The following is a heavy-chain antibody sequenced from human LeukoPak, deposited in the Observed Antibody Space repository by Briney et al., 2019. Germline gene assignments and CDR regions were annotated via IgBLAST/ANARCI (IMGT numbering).Heavy chain of an antibody. Sequence: ASVKVSCKASGYTFTSYDINWVRQATGQGLEWMGWMNPNSGNTGYAQKFQGRVTMTRNTSISTAYMELCSLRSEDTAVYYCARGSKYYDFWSGYLTPDYYGMDVWGQGTTVTVSS. J-gene: IGHJ6*02. D-gene: IGHD3-3*01. V-gene: IGHV1-8*01. CDR2: MNPNSGNT. CDR1: GYTFTSYD. CDR3: ARGSKYYDFWSGYLTPDYYGMDV.